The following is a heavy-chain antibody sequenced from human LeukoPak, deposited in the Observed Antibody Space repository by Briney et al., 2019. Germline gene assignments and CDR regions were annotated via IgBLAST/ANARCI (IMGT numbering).Heavy chain of an antibody. CDR3: AREASGFYYMDV. J-gene: IGHJ6*03. D-gene: IGHD2-15*01. CDR2: INHSGST. V-gene: IGHV4-34*01. CDR1: GGSFSGYY. Sequence: PSETLSLTCAVYGGSFSGYYWSWIRQPPGKGLEWIGEINHSGSTNYNPSLKSRVTISVDTSKNQFSLKLSSVTAADTAVYYRAREASGFYYMDVWGKGTTVTVSS.